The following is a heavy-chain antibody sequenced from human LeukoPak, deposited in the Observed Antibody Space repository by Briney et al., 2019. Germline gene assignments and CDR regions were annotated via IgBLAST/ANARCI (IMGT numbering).Heavy chain of an antibody. V-gene: IGHV4-59*08. CDR3: ARRRQSIGDLNWYFDL. CDR2: IYYSGST. D-gene: IGHD6-6*01. J-gene: IGHJ2*01. CDR1: GGSISSYY. Sequence: SETLSLTCTVSGGSISSYYWSWIRQPPGKGLEWIGYIYYSGSTNYNPSLKSRVTISVDTSKNQFSLKLSSVTAADTAVYYCARRRQSIGDLNWYFDLWGRGTLVTVSS.